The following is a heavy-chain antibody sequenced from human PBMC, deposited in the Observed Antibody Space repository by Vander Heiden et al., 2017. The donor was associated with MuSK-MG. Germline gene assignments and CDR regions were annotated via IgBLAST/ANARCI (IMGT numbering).Heavy chain of an antibody. CDR3: ARAMTTVTTGWFDP. CDR1: GGSISSGSYY. V-gene: IGHV4-61*02. D-gene: IGHD4-17*01. CDR2: IYTSGST. J-gene: IGHJ5*02. Sequence: QVQLQESGPGLVKPSQTLSLTCTVSGGSISSGSYYWSWIRQPAGKGLEWIGRIYTSGSTNYNPSLKSRVTISVDTSKNQFSLKLSSVTAADTAVYYCARAMTTVTTGWFDPWGQGTLVTVSS.